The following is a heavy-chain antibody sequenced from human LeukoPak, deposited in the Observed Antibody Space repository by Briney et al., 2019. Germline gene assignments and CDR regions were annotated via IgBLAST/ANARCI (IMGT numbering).Heavy chain of an antibody. V-gene: IGHV3-23*01. CDR3: AKDRSGLNWYFDL. CDR1: GFTFSSYA. D-gene: IGHD6-19*01. Sequence: PGGSLRLSCAASGFTFSSYAMSWVRQAPGKGLEWVSTIRGSGGGTYYADSVKGRFTISRDNSKNTLYLQINSLRAEDTAVYFCAKDRSGLNWYFDLWGRGTLVTVSS. J-gene: IGHJ2*01. CDR2: IRGSGGGT.